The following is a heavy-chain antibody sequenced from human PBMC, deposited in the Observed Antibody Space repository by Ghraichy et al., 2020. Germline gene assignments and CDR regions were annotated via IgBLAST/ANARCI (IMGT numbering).Heavy chain of an antibody. CDR3: ARAGTGDDAFDI. V-gene: IGHV3-33*01. CDR2: IWYDGSNK. CDR1: GFTFSSYG. J-gene: IGHJ3*02. Sequence: GESLNISCAASGFTFSSYGMHWVRQAPGKGLEWVAVIWYDGSNKYYADSVKGRFTISRDNSKNTLYLQMNSLRAEDTAVYYCARAGTGDDAFDIWGQGTMVTVSS.